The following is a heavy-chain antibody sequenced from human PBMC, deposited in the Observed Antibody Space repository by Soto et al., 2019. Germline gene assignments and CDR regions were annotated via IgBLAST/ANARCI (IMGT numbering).Heavy chain of an antibody. Sequence: ASVKVSCKASGDTFSTYTITWVRQATGQGLEWMGWMNPNSGNTGYAQKFQGRVTMTRNTSISTAYMELSSLRSEDTAVYYCAREFRGVMGYYYGMDVWGQGTTVTVSS. CDR2: MNPNSGNT. CDR3: AREFRGVMGYYYGMDV. J-gene: IGHJ6*02. CDR1: GDTFSTYT. D-gene: IGHD3-10*01. V-gene: IGHV1-8*01.